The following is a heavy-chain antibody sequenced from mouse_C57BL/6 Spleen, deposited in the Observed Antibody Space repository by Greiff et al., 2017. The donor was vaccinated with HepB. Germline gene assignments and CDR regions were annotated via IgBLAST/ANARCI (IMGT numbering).Heavy chain of an antibody. J-gene: IGHJ4*01. CDR3: ASGSYYSKRAMDY. Sequence: EVMLVESGGGLVQPGGSLSLSCAASGFTFTDYYMSWVRQPPGKALEWLGFIRNKANGYTTEYSASVKGRFTISRDNSQSILYLQMNALRAEDSATYYCASGSYYSKRAMDYWGQGTSVTVSS. V-gene: IGHV7-3*01. CDR2: IRNKANGYTT. D-gene: IGHD2-5*01. CDR1: GFTFTDYY.